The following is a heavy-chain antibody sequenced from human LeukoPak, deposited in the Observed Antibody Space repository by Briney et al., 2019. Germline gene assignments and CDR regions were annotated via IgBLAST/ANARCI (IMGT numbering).Heavy chain of an antibody. Sequence: SETLSLTCAVYGGSFSGYYWRWIRQPPGKGLEWIGEINHSGSTNYNPSLKSRVTISVDTSKNQFSLKLSSVTAADTAVYYCARVGGYCSGGSCYSSYFAYWGQGTLVTVSS. J-gene: IGHJ4*02. D-gene: IGHD2-15*01. V-gene: IGHV4-34*01. CDR1: GGSFSGYY. CDR3: ARVGGYCSGGSCYSSYFAY. CDR2: INHSGST.